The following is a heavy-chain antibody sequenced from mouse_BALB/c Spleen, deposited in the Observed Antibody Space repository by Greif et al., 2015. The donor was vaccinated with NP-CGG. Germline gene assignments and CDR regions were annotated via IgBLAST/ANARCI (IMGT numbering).Heavy chain of an antibody. J-gene: IGHJ3*01. V-gene: IGHV3-2*02. CDR2: ISYSGST. CDR1: GYSITSDYA. Sequence: EVQLVESGPGLVKPSQSLSLTCTITGYSITSDYAWNWIRQFPGNKLEWMGYISYSGSTSYNPSLKSRISITRDTSKNQFFLQLNSVTTEDTATYYCARWFAYWGQGTLVTVSA. CDR3: ARWFAY.